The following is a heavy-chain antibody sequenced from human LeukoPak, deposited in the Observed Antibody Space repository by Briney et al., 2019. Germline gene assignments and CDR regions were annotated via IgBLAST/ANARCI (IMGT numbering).Heavy chain of an antibody. CDR2: ISGSGGST. CDR3: AKGVVPAARPYYYYYGMDV. V-gene: IGHV3-23*01. J-gene: IGHJ6*04. D-gene: IGHD2-2*01. CDR1: GFTFSSYA. Sequence: GGSLRLSCAASGFTFSSYAMSWVRQAPGKGLEWVSAISGSGGSTYYADSVKGRFTISRDNSKNTLYLQMNSLRAEDTAVYYCAKGVVPAARPYYYYYGMDVWGKGTTVTVSS.